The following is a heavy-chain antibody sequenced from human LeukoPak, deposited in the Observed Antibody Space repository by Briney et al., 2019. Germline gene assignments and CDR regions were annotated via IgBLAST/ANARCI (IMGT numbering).Heavy chain of an antibody. J-gene: IGHJ4*02. Sequence: KSSQTLSLTCTVSGGSISSGSYYWRWIRQPAGKGLEWIGRIYTSGSTNYNPSLKSRVTISVDTSKNQFSLKLSSVTAADTAVYYCARARRIAAAGTRRTYYFDYWGQGTLVTVSS. CDR2: IYTSGST. CDR3: ARARRIAAAGTRRTYYFDY. D-gene: IGHD6-13*01. CDR1: GGSISSGSYY. V-gene: IGHV4-61*02.